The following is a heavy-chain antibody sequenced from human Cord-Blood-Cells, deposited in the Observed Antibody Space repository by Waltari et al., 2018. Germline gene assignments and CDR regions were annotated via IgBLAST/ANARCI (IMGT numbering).Heavy chain of an antibody. CDR1: GYTFTAYY. J-gene: IGHJ4*02. D-gene: IGHD1-1*01. CDR2: NNPNSVGT. CDR3: ASMEFDY. Sequence: QVQLVQSGAEVQKPGSSVKVSRMASGYTFTAYYMPWVRQAPGKGLEWMGRNNPNSVGTNYAQKFQGRVTMTRDTSISTAYMELSRLRSDDTAVYYCASMEFDYWGQGTLVTVSS. V-gene: IGHV1-2*02.